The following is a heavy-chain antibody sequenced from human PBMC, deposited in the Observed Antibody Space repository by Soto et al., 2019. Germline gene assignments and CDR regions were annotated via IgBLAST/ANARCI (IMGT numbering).Heavy chain of an antibody. Sequence: QVQLVQSGAEVKKPGASVKVSCKASGFTFTSYAMHWVRQAPGQRLEWMGWINAGNGNTKYSQKFQGRVTITRDTSASTAYMELSSLRSEDTAVYYCARVPGYSIGDLWGRGTLVTVSS. D-gene: IGHD2-21*01. CDR3: ARVPGYSIGDL. CDR2: INAGNGNT. J-gene: IGHJ2*01. CDR1: GFTFTSYA. V-gene: IGHV1-3*01.